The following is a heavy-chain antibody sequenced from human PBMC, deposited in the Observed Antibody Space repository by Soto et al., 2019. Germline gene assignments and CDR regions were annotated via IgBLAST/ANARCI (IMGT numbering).Heavy chain of an antibody. CDR3: ARGLVNIVATTIDYYYYYMDV. D-gene: IGHD5-12*01. Sequence: SETLSLTCAVYGGSFSGYYWIWIRQPPGKGLEWIGEINHSGSTNYNPSLKSRVTISVDTSKNQFSLKLSSVTAADTAVYYCARGLVNIVATTIDYYYYYMDVWGKGTTVTVSS. CDR2: INHSGST. V-gene: IGHV4-34*01. CDR1: GGSFSGYY. J-gene: IGHJ6*03.